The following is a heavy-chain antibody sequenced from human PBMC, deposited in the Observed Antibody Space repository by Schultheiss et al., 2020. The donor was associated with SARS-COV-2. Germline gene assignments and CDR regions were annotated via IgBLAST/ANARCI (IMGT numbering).Heavy chain of an antibody. Sequence: SETLSLTCTVSGGPISSGGYYWSWIRQHPGKGLEWIGSIYYSGSTYYNPSLKSRVTISVDTSKNEFSLKLSSVTAADTAVYYCARGRMGFDPWGQGTLVTGSS. CDR1: GGPISSGGYY. D-gene: IGHD1-14*01. V-gene: IGHV4-39*07. CDR3: ARGRMGFDP. CDR2: IYYSGST. J-gene: IGHJ5*02.